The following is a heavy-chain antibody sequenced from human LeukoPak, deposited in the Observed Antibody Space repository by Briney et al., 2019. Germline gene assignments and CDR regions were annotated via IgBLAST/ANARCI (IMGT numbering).Heavy chain of an antibody. CDR3: GKNRYSGSLSPFDI. CDR1: GFTFSSHW. V-gene: IGHV3-23*01. D-gene: IGHD1-26*01. J-gene: IGHJ3*02. CDR2: ISGGGGNT. Sequence: GGSLRLSCVASGFTFSSHWMTWVRQAPGKGLEWVSAISGGGGNTYYADSVKGRFTISRDNSKNTLYLQMNSLRAEDTAVYYCGKNRYSGSLSPFDIWGQGTMVTVSS.